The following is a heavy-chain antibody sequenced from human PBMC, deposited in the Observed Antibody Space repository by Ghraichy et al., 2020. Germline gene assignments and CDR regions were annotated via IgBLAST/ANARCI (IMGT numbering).Heavy chain of an antibody. D-gene: IGHD1-26*01. Sequence: ASVKVSCKASGYTFTSYDINWVRQATGQGLEWMGWMNPNSGNTGYAQKFQGRVTMTRNTSISTAYMELSSLRSEDTAVYYCARGVLGATRYYYYYYMDVWGKGTTVTVSS. CDR1: GYTFTSYD. CDR2: MNPNSGNT. CDR3: ARGVLGATRYYYYYYMDV. J-gene: IGHJ6*03. V-gene: IGHV1-8*02.